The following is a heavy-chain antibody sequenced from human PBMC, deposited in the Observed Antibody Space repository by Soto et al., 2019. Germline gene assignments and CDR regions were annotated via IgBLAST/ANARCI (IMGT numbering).Heavy chain of an antibody. D-gene: IGHD6-13*01. Sequence: GGSLRLSCAASGFTFSSYGMHWVRQAPGKGLEWVAVISYDGSNKYYADSVKGRFTISRDNSKNTLYLQMNSLRAEDTAVYYCARHPERIAEIGWFDPWGQGTLVTVSS. CDR2: ISYDGSNK. J-gene: IGHJ5*02. CDR3: ARHPERIAEIGWFDP. V-gene: IGHV3-30*03. CDR1: GFTFSSYG.